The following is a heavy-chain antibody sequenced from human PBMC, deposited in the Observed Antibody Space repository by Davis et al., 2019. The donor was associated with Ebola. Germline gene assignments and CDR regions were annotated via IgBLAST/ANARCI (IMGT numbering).Heavy chain of an antibody. J-gene: IGHJ6*02. Sequence: PGGSLRLSCAASGFTFDDYAMHWVRQAPGKGLEWVSLISGDGGSTYYADSVKGRFTISRDNSKNSLYLQMNSLRTEGTALYYCAKGTVEYYYYYGMDVWGQGTTVTVSS. CDR2: ISGDGGST. CDR3: AKGTVEYYYYYGMDV. V-gene: IGHV3-43*02. D-gene: IGHD6-19*01. CDR1: GFTFDDYA.